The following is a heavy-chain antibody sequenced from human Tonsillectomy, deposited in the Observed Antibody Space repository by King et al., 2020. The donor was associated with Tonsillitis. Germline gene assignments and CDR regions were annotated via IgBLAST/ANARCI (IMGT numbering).Heavy chain of an antibody. CDR2: INPNTGCT. V-gene: IGHV1-2*05. J-gene: IGHJ5*02. Sequence: VQLVESGADVKKPGASVKVSCKASGYSFTDYYIHWVRQAPGQGLEWMGRINPNTGCTNYAQRFQGRIALTRDTSISTAYMELSRLRYDDTVVYFCARGGNVVVVPPDAEWFDHWGQGTLVTVSS. CDR3: ARGGNVVVVPPDAEWFDH. CDR1: GYSFTDYY. D-gene: IGHD2-2*01.